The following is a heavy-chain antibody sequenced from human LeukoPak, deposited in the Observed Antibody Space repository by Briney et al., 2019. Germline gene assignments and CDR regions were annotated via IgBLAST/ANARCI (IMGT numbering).Heavy chain of an antibody. D-gene: IGHD1-26*01. CDR3: ARDPYSGSYSAFDY. Sequence: GASVKVSCKASGYTFTGYYIHWVRQAPGQGLEWMGWINPNSGGTNYAQKFQGRVTMTRDTSISTAYMDLSRLRSDDTAVYYCARDPYSGSYSAFDYWGQGTLVTVSS. V-gene: IGHV1-2*02. CDR2: INPNSGGT. J-gene: IGHJ4*02. CDR1: GYTFTGYY.